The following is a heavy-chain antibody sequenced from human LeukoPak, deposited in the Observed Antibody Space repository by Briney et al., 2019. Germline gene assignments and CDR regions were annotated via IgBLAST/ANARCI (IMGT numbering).Heavy chain of an antibody. CDR1: GGSISSYD. CDR3: ARLTSGAYDILTGYYADY. CDR2: IYYSGST. V-gene: IGHV4-59*01. J-gene: IGHJ4*02. D-gene: IGHD3-9*01. Sequence: SETLSLTSTVSGGSISSYDWSWIRQPPGKGLEWIGYIYYSGSTNYNPSLKSRVTISVDTSKNQFSLKLSSVTAADTAVYYCARLTSGAYDILTGYYADYWGQGTLVTVSS.